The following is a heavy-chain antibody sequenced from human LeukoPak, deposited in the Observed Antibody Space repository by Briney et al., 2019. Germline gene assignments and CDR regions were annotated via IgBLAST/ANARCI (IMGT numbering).Heavy chain of an antibody. D-gene: IGHD4-17*01. Sequence: PSETLSLTCTVSGGSISSYYWSRIRQPPGKGLEWIGYIYYSGSTNYNPSLKSRVTISVDTSKNQFSLKLRSVTAADTAVYYCASARMTTVTEFDYWGQGTLVTVSS. CDR2: IYYSGST. J-gene: IGHJ4*02. V-gene: IGHV4-59*01. CDR3: ASARMTTVTEFDY. CDR1: GGSISSYY.